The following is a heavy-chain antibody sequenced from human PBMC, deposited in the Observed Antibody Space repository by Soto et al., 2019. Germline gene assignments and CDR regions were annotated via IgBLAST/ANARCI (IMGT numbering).Heavy chain of an antibody. CDR3: ARVGGGDGYKRVGDY. J-gene: IGHJ4*02. D-gene: IGHD2-21*01. V-gene: IGHV4-34*01. Sequence: QVQLQQWGAGLLKPSETLSLTCAVYGGSFSGYYWSWIRQPPGKGLEWIGEINHSGSTNYNPSLKSRVTISVDTSKNQFSLTLSSVTAADTAVYYCARVGGGDGYKRVGDYWGQGTLVTVSS. CDR1: GGSFSGYY. CDR2: INHSGST.